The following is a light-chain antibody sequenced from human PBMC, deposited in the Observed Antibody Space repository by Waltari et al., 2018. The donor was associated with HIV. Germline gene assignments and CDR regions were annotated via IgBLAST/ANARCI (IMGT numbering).Light chain of an antibody. CDR2: EKN. Sequence: QSVLTQPPSVSASPGQKVNISCSGSSSNTGNKHGSWYQQPPGSAPKLLIYEKNQRPPGIRDRFSGSKSCTSATLGITGLQTGDEADYYCATWDWRLSAVVFGGGTKLVVL. CDR3: ATWDWRLSAVV. J-gene: IGLJ2*01. V-gene: IGLV1-51*02. CDR1: SSNTGNKH.